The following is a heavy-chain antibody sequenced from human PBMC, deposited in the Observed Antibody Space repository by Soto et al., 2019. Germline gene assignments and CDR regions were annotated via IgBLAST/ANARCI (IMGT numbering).Heavy chain of an antibody. J-gene: IGHJ4*02. CDR2: IYPTDSAT. CDR1: GYSFTSYW. V-gene: IGHV5-51*01. Sequence: GESLKISCKGSGYSFTSYWIGWVRQMPGKGLEWMGIIYPTDSATKYSPSFQGQVTISADKSISTAYLQWSSLTASDTAMYYCARPYTYDTSFDFWGQGTLVTVPS. D-gene: IGHD5-18*01. CDR3: ARPYTYDTSFDF.